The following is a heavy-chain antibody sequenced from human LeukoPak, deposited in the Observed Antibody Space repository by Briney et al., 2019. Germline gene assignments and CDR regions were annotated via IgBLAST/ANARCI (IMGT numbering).Heavy chain of an antibody. V-gene: IGHV3-23*01. J-gene: IGHJ4*02. Sequence: GGSLRLSCAASGFTFKSYGMTWVRQVPGKGLEWVPSITGAGSSTKYADSVSGRFTISRDNSKNTLSLQMTGLRAEDTAVYYCARKVAVAMDLDYWGQGTLVTVSS. CDR1: GFTFKSYG. CDR3: ARKVAVAMDLDY. D-gene: IGHD5-18*01. CDR2: ITGAGSST.